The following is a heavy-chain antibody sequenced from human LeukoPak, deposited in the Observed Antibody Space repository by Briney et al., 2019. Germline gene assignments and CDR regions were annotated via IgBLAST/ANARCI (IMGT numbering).Heavy chain of an antibody. CDR3: AELGITMIGGV. Sequence: GGSLRLSCAASGFTFDDYAMHWVRQAPGKGLEWVSGISWNSGSIGYADPVKGRSTISRDNAKNSLYLQMNSLRAEDTAVYYCAELGITMIGGVWGKGTTVTISS. D-gene: IGHD3-10*02. J-gene: IGHJ6*04. V-gene: IGHV3-9*01. CDR2: ISWNSGSI. CDR1: GFTFDDYA.